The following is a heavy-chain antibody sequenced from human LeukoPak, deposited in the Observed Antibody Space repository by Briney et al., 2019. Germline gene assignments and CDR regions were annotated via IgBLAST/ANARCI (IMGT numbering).Heavy chain of an antibody. Sequence: GESLKISCKGSGYIFTNYWIGWVRQMPGKGLEWMGIIYPGNSDTRYNPSFQGQVTISAHKSISTAYLQWSSLKASDTAMYYCARRVVGPTATVDYWGQGTLVTVSS. CDR2: IYPGNSDT. D-gene: IGHD1-26*01. CDR3: ARRVVGPTATVDY. V-gene: IGHV5-51*01. CDR1: GYIFTNYW. J-gene: IGHJ4*02.